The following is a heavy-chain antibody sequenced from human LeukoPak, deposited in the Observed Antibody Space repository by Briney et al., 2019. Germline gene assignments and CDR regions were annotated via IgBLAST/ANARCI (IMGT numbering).Heavy chain of an antibody. D-gene: IGHD2-21*02. J-gene: IGHJ6*02. CDR3: ARGGHYYYYYGMDV. Sequence: GGSLRLSCAASGFTFSIYWMSWVRQAPGKGLEWVSYISSSGSTIYYADSVKGRFTISRDNAKNSLYLQMNSLRAEDTAVYYCARGGHYYYYYGMDVWGQGTTVTVSS. V-gene: IGHV3-11*01. CDR1: GFTFSIYW. CDR2: ISSSGSTI.